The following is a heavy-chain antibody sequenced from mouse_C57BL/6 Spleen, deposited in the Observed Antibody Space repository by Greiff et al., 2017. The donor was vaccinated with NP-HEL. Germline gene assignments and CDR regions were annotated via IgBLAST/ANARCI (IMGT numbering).Heavy chain of an antibody. J-gene: IGHJ4*01. Sequence: VQLQQSGPGLVKPSQSLSLTCSVTGYSLTSGYSWNWIRQFPGTKLEWMGYISYDGSNNYNPSLNNRISITRDPSQNPFFLKLNSVTTEDTATYDCARPHYYENAMDYWGQGAAVTVSA. CDR3: ARPHYYENAMDY. CDR1: GYSLTSGYS. V-gene: IGHV3-6*01. D-gene: IGHD1-2*01. CDR2: ISYDGSN.